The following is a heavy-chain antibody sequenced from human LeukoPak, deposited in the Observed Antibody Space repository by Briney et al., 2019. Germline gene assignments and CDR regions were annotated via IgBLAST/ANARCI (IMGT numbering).Heavy chain of an antibody. D-gene: IGHD4-17*01. CDR1: GFTFSSYA. CDR3: AKDRAYGDYENYFDY. Sequence: SGGSLRLSCAASGFTFSSYAMSWVRQAPGKGLEWVSAISGSGGSTYYADSVKGRFTISRDNSKNTLYLQMNSLRAEDTAVYYCAKDRAYGDYENYFDYWGQGTLVTVSS. J-gene: IGHJ4*02. V-gene: IGHV3-23*01. CDR2: ISGSGGST.